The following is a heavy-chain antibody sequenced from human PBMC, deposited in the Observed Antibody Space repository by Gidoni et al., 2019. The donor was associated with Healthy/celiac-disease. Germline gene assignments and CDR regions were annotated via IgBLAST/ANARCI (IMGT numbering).Heavy chain of an antibody. J-gene: IGHJ3*02. Sequence: QVQLVESGGGVVQPGRSLRLSCAASGFTFSSYGMHWVRQAPGKGLEWVAVIWYDGSNKYYADSVKGRFTIYRDNSKNTLYLQMNSLRAEDTAVYYCARGGGIVVVPAAIRMGAFDIWGQGTMVTVSS. CDR3: ARGGGIVVVPAAIRMGAFDI. CDR1: GFTFSSYG. D-gene: IGHD2-2*01. CDR2: IWYDGSNK. V-gene: IGHV3-33*01.